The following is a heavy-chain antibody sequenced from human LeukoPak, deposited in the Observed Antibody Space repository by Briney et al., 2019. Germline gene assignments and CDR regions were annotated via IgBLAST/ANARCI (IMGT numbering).Heavy chain of an antibody. J-gene: IGHJ4*02. V-gene: IGHV3-23*01. Sequence: GGSLRLSCAASGFTFSTFAMIWVRQPPGEGLEWVSAISGSGSSIYFADSVKGRFTISRDNSKNTPYIQMNSLRAEDTAVYYCARAKPKNMVRGLIMRRESRYYFDYWGQGTLVTVSS. D-gene: IGHD3-10*01. CDR1: GFTFSTFA. CDR3: ARAKPKNMVRGLIMRRESRYYFDY. CDR2: ISGSGSSI.